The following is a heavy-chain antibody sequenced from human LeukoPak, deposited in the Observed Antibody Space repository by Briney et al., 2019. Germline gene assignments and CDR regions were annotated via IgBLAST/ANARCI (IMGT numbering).Heavy chain of an antibody. CDR2: VSYSRVST. CDR1: GFTFSTFA. V-gene: IGHV3-23*01. Sequence: GGPLRLFCAASGFTFSTFALSGLRQAPGKGREGLSCVSYSRVSTYYADSVNRRFTISIDNSENILYLQINGLRAEDTAVYFCAKAFREFGTSSSNSSFDSWGQGTMVTVTS. J-gene: IGHJ3*01. D-gene: IGHD3-16*01. CDR3: AKAFREFGTSSSNSSFDS.